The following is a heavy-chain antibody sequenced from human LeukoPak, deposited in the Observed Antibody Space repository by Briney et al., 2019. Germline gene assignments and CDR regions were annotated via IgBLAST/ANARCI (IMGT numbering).Heavy chain of an antibody. D-gene: IGHD3-9*01. V-gene: IGHV5-51*01. CDR3: ARVYDILTGYYPYYFDY. Sequence: GESLKISCKGSGYRFTSQRISWVGQMPGKGLEWMGIIYPGDSDTRYSPSFQGQVTISADKYISTAYLQWSSLKASDTAMYYCARVYDILTGYYPYYFDYWGQGTLVTVSS. J-gene: IGHJ4*02. CDR2: IYPGDSDT. CDR1: GYRFTSQR.